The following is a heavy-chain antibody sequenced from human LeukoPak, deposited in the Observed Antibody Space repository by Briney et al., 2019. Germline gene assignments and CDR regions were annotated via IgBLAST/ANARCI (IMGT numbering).Heavy chain of an antibody. Sequence: KSSETLSLTCTVSGGSISTYYWSWIRQPPAKGLEYIGYIYYSGSTNYNPSLKSRVTMSLDTSKNQFSLKLSSVTASDTAVYYCAREEVPPGFGIWGQGGMVTVSS. V-gene: IGHV4-59*01. CDR3: AREEVPPGFGI. CDR2: IYYSGST. CDR1: GGSISTYY. J-gene: IGHJ3*02.